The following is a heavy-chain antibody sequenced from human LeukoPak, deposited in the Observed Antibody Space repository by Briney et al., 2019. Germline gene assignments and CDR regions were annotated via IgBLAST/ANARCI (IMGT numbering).Heavy chain of an antibody. D-gene: IGHD1-26*01. CDR3: AKDPYSGSYHGPSYYFDY. CDR1: GFTFDDYA. CDR2: ISWNSGSI. Sequence: GGSLRLSCAASGFTFDDYAMHWVRQAPGKGLEWVSGISWNSGSIGYADSVKGRFTISRDNAKNSLYLQMNSLRAEDTALYYCAKDPYSGSYHGPSYYFDYWGQGTLVTVSS. V-gene: IGHV3-9*01. J-gene: IGHJ4*02.